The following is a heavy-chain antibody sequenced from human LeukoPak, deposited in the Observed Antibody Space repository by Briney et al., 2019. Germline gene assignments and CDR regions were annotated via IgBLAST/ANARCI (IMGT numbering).Heavy chain of an antibody. CDR1: GGSISSYY. Sequence: KPSETLSLTCTVSGGSISSYYWSWIRQPPGKGLEWIGYIYYSGSTNYNPSLKSRVTISVDTSKNQFFLKLSSVTAADTAVYYCARHLYRGTIFGRADAFDIWGQGTMVTVSS. J-gene: IGHJ3*02. CDR3: ARHLYRGTIFGRADAFDI. D-gene: IGHD3-3*01. V-gene: IGHV4-59*08. CDR2: IYYSGST.